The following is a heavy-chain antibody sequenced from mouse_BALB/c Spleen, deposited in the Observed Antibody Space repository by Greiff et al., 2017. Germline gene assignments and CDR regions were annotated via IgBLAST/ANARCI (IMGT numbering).Heavy chain of an antibody. J-gene: IGHJ2*01. CDR3: ARGGYRYEGYFDY. CDR2: INPYNGDT. CDR1: GYSFTGYF. D-gene: IGHD2-14*01. Sequence: VQLQQSGPELVKPGASVKISCKASGYSFTGYFMNWVMQSHGKSLEWIGRINPYNGDTFYNQKFKGKATLTVDKSSSTAHMELRSLASEDSAVYYCARGGYRYEGYFDYWGQGTTLTVSS. V-gene: IGHV1-20*02.